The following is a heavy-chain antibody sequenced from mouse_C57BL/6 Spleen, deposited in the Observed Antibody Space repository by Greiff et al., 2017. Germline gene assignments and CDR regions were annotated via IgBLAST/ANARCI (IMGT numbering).Heavy chain of an antibody. V-gene: IGHV1-7*01. CDR1: GYTFTSYW. Sequence: VQLVESGAELAKPGASVKLSCKASGYTFTSYWMHWVKQRPGQGLEWIGYINPSSGYTKYNQKFKYKATLTADKSSSTAYMQLSSLTYEDSAVYYCARSLTGTGAMDYWGQGTSVTVSS. CDR3: ARSLTGTGAMDY. D-gene: IGHD4-1*01. CDR2: INPSSGYT. J-gene: IGHJ4*01.